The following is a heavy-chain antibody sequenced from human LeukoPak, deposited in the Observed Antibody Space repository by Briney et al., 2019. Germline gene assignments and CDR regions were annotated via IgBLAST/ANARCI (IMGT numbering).Heavy chain of an antibody. J-gene: IGHJ3*02. V-gene: IGHV3-30*02. D-gene: IGHD3-3*01. CDR1: GFTFSSYA. Sequence: GGSLRLSCAASGFTFSSYAMSWVRQAPGKGLEWVAFIRYDGSNKYYADSVKGRFTISRDNSKNTLYLQMNSLRAEDTAVYYCAKIPLSVFWSGHGHRPLDAFDIWGQGTMVTVSS. CDR2: IRYDGSNK. CDR3: AKIPLSVFWSGHGHRPLDAFDI.